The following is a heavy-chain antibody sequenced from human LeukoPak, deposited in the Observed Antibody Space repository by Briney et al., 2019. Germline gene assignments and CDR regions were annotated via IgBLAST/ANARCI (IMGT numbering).Heavy chain of an antibody. CDR2: INHSGST. J-gene: IGHJ4*02. CDR1: GGSVTGYY. D-gene: IGHD2-2*01. V-gene: IGHV4-34*01. Sequence: SETLSLTCTVSGGSVTGYYWSWIRQPPGKGLEWIGEINHSGSTNYNPSLKSRVTISVDTSKNQFSLRLSSVAAADTAVYYCARGLPAAGYWGQGTLVTVSS. CDR3: ARGLPAAGY.